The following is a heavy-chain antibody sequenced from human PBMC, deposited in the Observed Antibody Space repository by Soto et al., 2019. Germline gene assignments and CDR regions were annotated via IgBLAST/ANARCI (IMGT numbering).Heavy chain of an antibody. Sequence: SESLSLTCPDSGRSICSSNWWSWVRQPPGKGLEWIGEIYHSGSTNYNPSLKSRVTISVDKSKNQFSLKLSSVTAADTAVYYCASVRGGYYYAMDVWGQGTTVT. CDR2: IYHSGST. J-gene: IGHJ6*02. CDR1: GRSICSSNW. D-gene: IGHD3-10*02. CDR3: ASVRGGYYYAMDV. V-gene: IGHV4-4*02.